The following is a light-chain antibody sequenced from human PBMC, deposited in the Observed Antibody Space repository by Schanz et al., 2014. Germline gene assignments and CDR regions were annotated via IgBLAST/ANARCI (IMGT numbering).Light chain of an antibody. CDR1: QDISKY. Sequence: DIQMTQSPSSLSASVGARVTITCQASQDISKYLNWYQQKPGKAPKLLIYDASNLETGVPSRFSGSGSWTDFTLTISSLEPEDFAVYYCQQYNTWPPTLTFGQGTRVEIK. V-gene: IGKV1-33*01. J-gene: IGKJ1*01. CDR3: QQYNTWPPTLT. CDR2: DAS.